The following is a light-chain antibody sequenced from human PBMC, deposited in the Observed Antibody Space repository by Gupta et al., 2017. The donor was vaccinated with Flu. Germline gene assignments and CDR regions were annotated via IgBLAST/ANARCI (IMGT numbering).Light chain of an antibody. CDR3: QQRRDWPGT. CDR2: DTS. V-gene: IGKV3-11*01. Sequence: PATRSLSPGERATLSCRASQSAGGYLAWYQQKPGQAPRLLIFDTSNRATAIPARFSGSGSGTDFTLTISSLEPEDFAVYHCQQRRDWPGTFGQGTKVEIK. J-gene: IGKJ1*01. CDR1: QSAGGY.